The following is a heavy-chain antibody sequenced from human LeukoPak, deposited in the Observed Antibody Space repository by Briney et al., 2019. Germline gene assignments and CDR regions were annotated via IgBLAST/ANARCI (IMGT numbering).Heavy chain of an antibody. CDR2: MNPNSGKT. D-gene: IGHD3-10*01. CDR1: GYTFTSND. J-gene: IGHJ2*01. Sequence: ASVKVSCKASGYTFTSNDINWVRQATGQGPEWMGWMNPNSGKTGYAQRFQGRVTMTRNTSITTAYMELSSLRSEDTAMYYCASLIQNVYYGSEGAGYFDLWGRGTLVTVSS. CDR3: ASLIQNVYYGSEGAGYFDL. V-gene: IGHV1-8*01.